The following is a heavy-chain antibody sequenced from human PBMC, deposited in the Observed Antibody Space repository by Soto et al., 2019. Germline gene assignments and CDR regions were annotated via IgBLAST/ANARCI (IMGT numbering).Heavy chain of an antibody. CDR1: GFTFSNAW. Sequence: GGSLRLSCAASGFTFSNAWMNWVRQAPGRGLEWVGRIKSKTDGGTTDYAAPVKGRFTISRDDSKNTLYLQMNSLKTEDTAVYYCTTDLDYYGSYYYYGMDVWGQGTTVTVSS. V-gene: IGHV3-15*07. D-gene: IGHD3-10*01. CDR2: IKSKTDGGTT. CDR3: TTDLDYYGSYYYYGMDV. J-gene: IGHJ6*02.